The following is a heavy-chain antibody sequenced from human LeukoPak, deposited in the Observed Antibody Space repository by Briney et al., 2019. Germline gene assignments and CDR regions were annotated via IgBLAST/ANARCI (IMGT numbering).Heavy chain of an antibody. D-gene: IGHD3-3*01. CDR3: ARETYWGGYYLYYYYGMDV. Sequence: GGSLRLSCAASGFTFSSYAMSWVRQAPGKGLEWVSAISGSGGSTYYADSVKGRFTISRDNSKNTLYLQMNSLRAEDTAVYYCARETYWGGYYLYYYYGMDVWGQGTTVTVSS. J-gene: IGHJ6*02. CDR2: ISGSGGST. V-gene: IGHV3-23*01. CDR1: GFTFSSYA.